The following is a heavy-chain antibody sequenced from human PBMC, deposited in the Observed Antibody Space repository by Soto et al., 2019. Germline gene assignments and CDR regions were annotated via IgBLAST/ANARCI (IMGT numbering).Heavy chain of an antibody. J-gene: IGHJ4*02. CDR1: GFTFSNNA. Sequence: GGSLRLSCAASGFTFSNNAMTWVRQAPGKGLEWVSVITNTGGDSLYADSVKGRFTISRDNFKNTLYLQMNSLRAEDTAIYYCARASGESYPGSRVFDSWGQGTRVTVSS. CDR2: ITNTGGDS. D-gene: IGHD3-10*01. V-gene: IGHV3-23*01. CDR3: ARASGESYPGSRVFDS.